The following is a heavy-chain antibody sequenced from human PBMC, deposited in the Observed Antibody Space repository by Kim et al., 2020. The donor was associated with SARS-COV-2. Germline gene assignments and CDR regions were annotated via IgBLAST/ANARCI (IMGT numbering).Heavy chain of an antibody. V-gene: IGHV5-10-1*01. J-gene: IGHJ3*02. D-gene: IGHD2-2*01. CDR3: ANTFKIVVVPAATSHDDAFDI. Sequence: GESLKISCKGSGYSFTSYWISWVRQMPGKGLEWMGRIDPSDSYTNYSPSFQGHVTISADKSISTAYLQWSSLKASDTAMYYCANTFKIVVVPAATSHDDAFDIWGQGTMVTVSS. CDR1: GYSFTSYW. CDR2: IDPSDSYT.